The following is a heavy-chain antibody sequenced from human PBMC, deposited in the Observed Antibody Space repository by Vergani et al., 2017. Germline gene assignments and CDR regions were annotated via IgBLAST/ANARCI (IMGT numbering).Heavy chain of an antibody. CDR1: GGSITSSSYY. V-gene: IGHV4-39*01. Sequence: QLHLQESGPGLVKPSETLSLTCTVSGGSITSSSYYWGWIRQPPGKGLEWLGNIYHSGGAHYNPSLKGGATISVDTSKNQFSLEVTSVTAAATAIYFCARTESFILRYFHWALWGQGTLVTVSS. J-gene: IGHJ4*02. CDR3: ARTESFILRYFHWAL. CDR2: IYHSGGA. D-gene: IGHD3-9*01.